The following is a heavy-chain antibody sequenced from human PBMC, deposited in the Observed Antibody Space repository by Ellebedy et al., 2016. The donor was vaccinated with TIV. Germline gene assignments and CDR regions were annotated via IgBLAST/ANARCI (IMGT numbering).Heavy chain of an antibody. V-gene: IGHV4-34*01. CDR3: ASGLGYCSSTSCPGDWFDP. J-gene: IGHJ5*02. Sequence: SETLSLXCAVYGGSFSGYYWSWIRQPPGKGLEWIGEINHSGSTNYNPSLKSRVTISVDTSKNQFSLKLSSVTAADTAVYYCASGLGYCSSTSCPGDWFDPWGQGTLVTVSS. CDR1: GGSFSGYY. D-gene: IGHD2-2*01. CDR2: INHSGST.